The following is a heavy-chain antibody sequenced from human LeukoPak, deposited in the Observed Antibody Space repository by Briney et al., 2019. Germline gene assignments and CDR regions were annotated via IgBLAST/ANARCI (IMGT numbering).Heavy chain of an antibody. J-gene: IGHJ4*02. V-gene: IGHV3-74*01. D-gene: IGHD4-17*01. CDR1: GFTFSSYW. Sequence: GGSLRLSCAASGFTFSSYWMHWVRQAPGTGLVWVSRINSDGSSTRHTASLKGRFTISRDNAKNTLYLQMNSLRAEDTAVYYCARVDGERPYYWGQGTLVTVSS. CDR3: ARVDGERPYY. CDR2: INSDGSST.